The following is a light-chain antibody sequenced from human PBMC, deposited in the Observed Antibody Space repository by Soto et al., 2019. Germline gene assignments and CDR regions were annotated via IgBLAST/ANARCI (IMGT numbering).Light chain of an antibody. Sequence: DIQMTQSPSPLSASVGDRVTITCRASQSISTYLNWYQHKPGKAPKLLIHAASSLQSGVPSRFSGSGSGTDFTLTISSLQPDDFATYYCQQSYSTPYTFGQGTKLEIK. V-gene: IGKV1-39*01. J-gene: IGKJ2*01. CDR3: QQSYSTPYT. CDR2: AAS. CDR1: QSISTY.